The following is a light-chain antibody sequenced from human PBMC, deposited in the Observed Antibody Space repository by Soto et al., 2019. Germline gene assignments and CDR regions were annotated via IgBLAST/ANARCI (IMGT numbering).Light chain of an antibody. Sequence: QSVLTQPPSATGSPGQSVTISCTGTSSDVGGYNYVSWYQQHPGKAPKLMIYEVLKRPSGVPDRFSGSKSGNTAFLTVSGLQAEDEADYYCSSYAGSNNFDVFGTGTKVTVL. CDR3: SSYAGSNNFDV. CDR2: EVL. J-gene: IGLJ1*01. V-gene: IGLV2-8*01. CDR1: SSDVGGYNY.